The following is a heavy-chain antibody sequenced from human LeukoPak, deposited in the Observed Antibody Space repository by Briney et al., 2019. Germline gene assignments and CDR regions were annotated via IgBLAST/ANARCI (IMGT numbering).Heavy chain of an antibody. J-gene: IGHJ5*02. V-gene: IGHV1-2*02. Sequence: GASVKVSCKASGYTFTGYYMHWVRQAPGQGLEWMGWINPNSGGTNYAQKLQGRVTMTTDTSTSTAYMELRSLRSDDTAVYYCAREPPDPITMIVGRPTGADPWGQGTLVTVSS. CDR1: GYTFTGYY. CDR3: AREPPDPITMIVGRPTGADP. CDR2: INPNSGGT. D-gene: IGHD3-22*01.